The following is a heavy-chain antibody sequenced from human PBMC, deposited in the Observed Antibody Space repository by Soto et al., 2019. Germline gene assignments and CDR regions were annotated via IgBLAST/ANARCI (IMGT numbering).Heavy chain of an antibody. J-gene: IGHJ6*02. V-gene: IGHV4-39*01. Sequence: SETLSLTCTVSGGSISSSSYYWGWIRQPPGKGLEWIGSIYYSGSTYYNPSLKSRVTISGDTSKNQFSLKLSSVTAADTAVYYCARHDRGPDTPYYYYGMDVWGQGTTVTVSS. CDR1: GGSISSSSYY. CDR2: IYYSGST. D-gene: IGHD3-22*01. CDR3: ARHDRGPDTPYYYYGMDV.